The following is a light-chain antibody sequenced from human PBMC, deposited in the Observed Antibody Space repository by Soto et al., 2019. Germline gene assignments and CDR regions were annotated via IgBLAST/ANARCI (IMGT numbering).Light chain of an antibody. CDR2: GAS. CDR1: QSVRIDY. CDR3: KQYGVAPWT. J-gene: IGKJ1*01. V-gene: IGKV3-20*01. Sequence: EIVLTQSPGTLSLSPGERATLSCRASQSVRIDYLAWYQQKRGQPPRLLIYGASTRATGIPDRFSGSGSGTDFTLTITRLEAEDFAVYFCKQYGVAPWTFGQGTKVEIK.